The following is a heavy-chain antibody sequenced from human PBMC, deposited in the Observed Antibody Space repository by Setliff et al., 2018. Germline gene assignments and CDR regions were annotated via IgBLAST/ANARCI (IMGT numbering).Heavy chain of an antibody. CDR2: ISHSNTYI. D-gene: IGHD3-22*01. Sequence: PGGSLRLSCVASGFVFSTYDMNWVRQAPGKGLEWVSSISHSNTYIYYADSVKGRFTISRDNATNSLYLQMNSLRAEDTAVYYCARGNFYYFDRTGRGPNWFDPWGQGTLVTVSS. CDR3: ARGNFYYFDRTGRGPNWFDP. CDR1: GFVFSTYD. V-gene: IGHV3-21*01. J-gene: IGHJ5*02.